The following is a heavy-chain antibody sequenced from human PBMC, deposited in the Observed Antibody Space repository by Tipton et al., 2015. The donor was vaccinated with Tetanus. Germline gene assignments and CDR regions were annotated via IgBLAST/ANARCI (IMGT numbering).Heavy chain of an antibody. CDR2: IWYDGSNK. Sequence: SLRLSCAASGFTFRSYGMHWVRQAPGKGLEWVALIWYDGSNKNCADSVKGRFTISRDNSKNTLCLQMNSLSAEDTAVYYCARDIAIVRARDWYFDVWGRGTLVTVSS. CDR1: GFTFRSYG. CDR3: ARDIAIVRARDWYFDV. J-gene: IGHJ2*01. D-gene: IGHD2/OR15-2a*01. V-gene: IGHV3-33*01.